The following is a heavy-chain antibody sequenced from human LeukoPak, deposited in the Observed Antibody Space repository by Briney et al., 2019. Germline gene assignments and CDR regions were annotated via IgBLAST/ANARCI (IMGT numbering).Heavy chain of an antibody. CDR2: ISGSGGST. CDR1: GFTFSSYA. Sequence: GGSLRLSCAASGFTFSSYAMSWVRQAPGKGLEWVSAISGSGGSTYYADSVKGRFTISRDNAKNSLYLQMNSLRAEDTAVYYCARDGGSSWYFFGYWGQGTLVTVSS. J-gene: IGHJ4*02. D-gene: IGHD6-13*01. V-gene: IGHV3-23*01. CDR3: ARDGGSSWYFFGY.